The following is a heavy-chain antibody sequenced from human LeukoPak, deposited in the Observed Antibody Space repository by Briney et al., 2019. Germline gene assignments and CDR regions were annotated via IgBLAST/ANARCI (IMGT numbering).Heavy chain of an antibody. J-gene: IGHJ3*02. D-gene: IGHD2-15*01. CDR2: INTNTGNP. Sequence: ASVKVSCKASGYTFTGYYMHWARQAPGQGLEWMGWINTNTGNPTYAQGFTGRFVFSLDTSVGTAYLQISSLKAEDTAVYYCARVYCSGGSCYGDAFDIWGQGTMVTVSS. CDR1: GYTFTGYY. CDR3: ARVYCSGGSCYGDAFDI. V-gene: IGHV7-4-1*02.